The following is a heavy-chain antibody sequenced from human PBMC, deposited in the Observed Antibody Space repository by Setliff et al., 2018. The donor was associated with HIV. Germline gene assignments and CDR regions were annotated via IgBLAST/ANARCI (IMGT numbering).Heavy chain of an antibody. Sequence: SETLSLTCTVTGYSISSGYYWAWIRQPPGKGLEWIGYIYHAGNTYYNPSLKSRVTISVDTSENQISLRLNSLTAADTAVYYCARGTTLNVVPDAFDIWGQGTMVTVSS. CDR2: IYHAGNT. D-gene: IGHD4-17*01. CDR3: ARGTTLNVVPDAFDI. CDR1: GYSISSGYY. V-gene: IGHV4-38-2*02. J-gene: IGHJ3*02.